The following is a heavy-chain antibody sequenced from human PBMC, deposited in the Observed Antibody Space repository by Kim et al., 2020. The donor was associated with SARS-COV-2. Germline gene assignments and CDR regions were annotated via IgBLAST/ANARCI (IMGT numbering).Heavy chain of an antibody. Sequence: GGSLRLSCAASGFTFSSYGMHWVRQAPGKGLEWVAVISYDGSNKYYADSVKGRFTISRDNSKNTLYLQMNSLRAEDTAVYYCAKDSYGDSVFDYWGQGTLVTVSS. CDR1: GFTFSSYG. CDR3: AKDSYGDSVFDY. CDR2: ISYDGSNK. V-gene: IGHV3-30*18. J-gene: IGHJ4*02. D-gene: IGHD4-17*01.